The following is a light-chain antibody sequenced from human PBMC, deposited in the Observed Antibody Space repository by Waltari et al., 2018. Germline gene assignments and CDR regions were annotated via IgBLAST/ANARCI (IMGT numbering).Light chain of an antibody. J-gene: IGLJ2*01. V-gene: IGLV1-40*01. CDR3: QSYDNSLNAVI. Sequence: QSVLTQPPSVSGAPGQRVTISCTGSFSNIGPSYDVHWYRQVPGTAPKLLIYGNNNRPSGVPDRVSGSKSGTSASLAITGLQAEDEADYFSQSYDNSLNAVIFGGGTKLTVL. CDR2: GNN. CDR1: FSNIGPSYD.